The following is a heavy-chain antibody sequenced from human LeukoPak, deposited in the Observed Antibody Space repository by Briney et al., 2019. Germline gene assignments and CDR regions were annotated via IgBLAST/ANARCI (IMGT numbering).Heavy chain of an antibody. D-gene: IGHD5-24*01. CDR3: ARVPDGYARGNRKSAFDI. V-gene: IGHV1-69*05. Sequence: SVKVSCKASGGTFSSYAISWVRQAPGQGLAWMGRIIHIFGTDNYAQKFQGRVTITTDEYTSTAYMELSSLRSEDTAVYYCARVPDGYARGNRKSAFDIWGQGTMVTVSS. CDR1: GGTFSSYA. J-gene: IGHJ3*02. CDR2: IIHIFGTD.